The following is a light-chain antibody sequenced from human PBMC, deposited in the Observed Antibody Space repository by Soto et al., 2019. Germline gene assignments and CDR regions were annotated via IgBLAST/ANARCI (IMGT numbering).Light chain of an antibody. CDR2: GAS. J-gene: IGKJ4*01. CDR1: QTVSIN. V-gene: IGKV3-15*01. Sequence: ILMTQSPATLSVFPGERSTLSFMASQTVSINLAWYQQKPGQAPRLLIYGASTGATDIPARFSGSGSGTEFTLTISSLQSEDIAFYYCQQYNIWPLTFGGGTKVDIK. CDR3: QQYNIWPLT.